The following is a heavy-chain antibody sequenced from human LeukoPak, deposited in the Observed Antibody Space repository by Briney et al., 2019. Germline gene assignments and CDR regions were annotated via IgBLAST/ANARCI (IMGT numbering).Heavy chain of an antibody. CDR1: GYRFTSNW. CDR2: IYPADSDT. CDR3: ARLGGWDYGDSLDY. D-gene: IGHD4-17*01. Sequence: GESLKISCKGSGYRFTSNWIGWVRRMPGKGLEWMGIIYPADSDTRYSPSFQGQVTMSADKSISTAYLQWSSLKASDTAIYYCARLGGWDYGDSLDYWGQGTLVTVSS. V-gene: IGHV5-51*01. J-gene: IGHJ4*02.